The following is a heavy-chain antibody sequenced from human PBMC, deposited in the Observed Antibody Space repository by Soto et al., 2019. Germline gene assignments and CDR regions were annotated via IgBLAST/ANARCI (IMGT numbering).Heavy chain of an antibody. Sequence: SETLSLTCTVSGASISGFYWSWIRKSAGKGLEWIGRIYATGTTDYNPSLKSRVMMSVDTSKKQFSLKLRSVTAADTAVYYCVRDGTKTLREWFDPWGQGISVTVSS. D-gene: IGHD1-1*01. CDR1: GASISGFY. CDR2: IYATGTT. V-gene: IGHV4-4*07. J-gene: IGHJ5*02. CDR3: VRDGTKTLREWFDP.